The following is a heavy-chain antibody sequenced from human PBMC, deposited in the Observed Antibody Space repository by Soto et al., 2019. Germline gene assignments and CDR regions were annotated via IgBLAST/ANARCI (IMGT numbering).Heavy chain of an antibody. CDR2: MNPNSGNT. Sequence: EASVKVSCKASGYTFTSYDINWVRHATGQGLEWMGWMNPNSGNTGYAQKFQGRVTMTRNTSISTAYMELSSLRSEDTAVYYCARTPDEAIFGRGMDVWGKGTTVTVSS. J-gene: IGHJ6*03. D-gene: IGHD3-3*01. V-gene: IGHV1-8*01. CDR3: ARTPDEAIFGRGMDV. CDR1: GYTFTSYD.